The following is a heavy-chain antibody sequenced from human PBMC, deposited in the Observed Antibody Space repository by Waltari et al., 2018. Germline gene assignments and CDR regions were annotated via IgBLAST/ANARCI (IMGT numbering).Heavy chain of an antibody. CDR2: ISSSTTYI. J-gene: IGHJ4*02. V-gene: IGHV3-21*01. CDR3: VSGGWGFYFDY. Sequence: EVQLVESGGGLVKPGGSLRLSCGASGFSFSSYSMNWVRQAQGKGLEWFSSISSSTTYIHYADSVKDRFTISRDNAKNSLYLQMNSLRVEDTAVYYCVSGGWGFYFDYWGQGTVVTVSS. CDR1: GFSFSSYS. D-gene: IGHD7-27*01.